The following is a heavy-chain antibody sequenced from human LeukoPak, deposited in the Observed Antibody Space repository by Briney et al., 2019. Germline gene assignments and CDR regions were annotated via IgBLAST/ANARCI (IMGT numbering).Heavy chain of an antibody. CDR1: GGSFSSFG. J-gene: IGHJ3*01. D-gene: IGHD6-13*01. V-gene: IGHV1-69*04. CDR3: ARFMSAGDDVFDV. Sequence: ASVKVSCKASGGSFSSFGISWVRQAPGQGLEWMGRFIPFLETANHAEKFQDRVTITADKSTSTAYMESSSLTSEDTAIYYCARFMSAGDDVFDVWGQGTVVIVSS. CDR2: FIPFLETA.